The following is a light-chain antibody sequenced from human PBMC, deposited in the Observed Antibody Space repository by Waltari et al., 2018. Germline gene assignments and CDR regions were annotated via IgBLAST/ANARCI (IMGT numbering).Light chain of an antibody. CDR2: GVS. CDR1: QSANRN. Sequence: DIAMTQAPATLSLSPGERATLSCRASQSANRNLAWYQQKPGQPPRLLIYGVSSRATGIPDRFTGSGSGMEFTLTISSLEPEDVGIYHCQQSIQWPYTFGQGTKVEIK. J-gene: IGKJ2*01. V-gene: IGKV3D-15*01. CDR3: QQSIQWPYT.